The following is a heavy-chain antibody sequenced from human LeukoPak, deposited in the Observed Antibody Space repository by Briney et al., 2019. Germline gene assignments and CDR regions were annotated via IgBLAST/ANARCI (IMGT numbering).Heavy chain of an antibody. J-gene: IGHJ4*02. CDR2: VWYDGVKK. CDR3: AKDAPRHGNLYCFDV. CDR1: GFTFSSYA. D-gene: IGHD2-15*01. Sequence: PGESLRLSCAAPGFTFSSYAMPWVRQAPGKGLEWVAVVWYDGVKKYYLDSVEGRFTVSRANSRNTLYLQMDSLRAEDTAVYFCAKDAPRHGNLYCFDVWGQGTSVIVSS. V-gene: IGHV3-33*06.